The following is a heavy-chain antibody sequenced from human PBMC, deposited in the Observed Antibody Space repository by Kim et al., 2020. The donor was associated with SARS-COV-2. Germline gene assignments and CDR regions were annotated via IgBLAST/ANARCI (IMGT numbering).Heavy chain of an antibody. CDR1: GFTFGDYA. CDR3: TREHAGHTGPDRLLWFGDRSYYYGMDV. Sequence: GGSLRLSCTASGFTFGDYAMSWVRQAPGKGLEWVGFIRSKAYGGTTEYAASVKGRFTISRDDSKSIAYLQMNSLKTEDTAVYYCTREHAGHTGPDRLLWFGDRSYYYGMDVWGQGTTVTVSS. D-gene: IGHD3-10*01. CDR2: IRSKAYGGTT. V-gene: IGHV3-49*04. J-gene: IGHJ6*02.